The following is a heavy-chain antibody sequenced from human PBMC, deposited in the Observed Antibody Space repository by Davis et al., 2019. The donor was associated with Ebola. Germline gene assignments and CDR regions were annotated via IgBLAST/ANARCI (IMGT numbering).Heavy chain of an antibody. V-gene: IGHV2-70*11. CDR2: IDWDDDK. CDR1: GFSLPTRGMC. Sequence: SGPTLVNPPQTLTLTCTFSGFSLPTRGMCVSWIRQPPGKALEWLARIDWDDDKYYSTSLNTRLTLSKDTSKNQVVLTMTNMDPVDTATHYCARNVVVVDPRGYYYYGMDVWGQGTTVTVSS. D-gene: IGHD2-15*01. J-gene: IGHJ6*02. CDR3: ARNVVVVDPRGYYYYGMDV.